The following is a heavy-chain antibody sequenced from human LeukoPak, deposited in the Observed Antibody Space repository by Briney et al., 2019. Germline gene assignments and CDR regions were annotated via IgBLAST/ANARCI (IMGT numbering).Heavy chain of an antibody. CDR2: ISAYNGNT. V-gene: IGHV1-18*01. D-gene: IGHD3-3*01. Sequence: ASVKVSCKASGYTFTSYGISWVRQAPGQGLEWIGCISAYNGNTNYAQKLQGRVTMTTDTSTSKAYMELRSLRSDDTAVYYCARWGVDFWSGYPLPYFDYWGQGTLVTVSS. CDR3: ARWGVDFWSGYPLPYFDY. CDR1: GYTFTSYG. J-gene: IGHJ4*02.